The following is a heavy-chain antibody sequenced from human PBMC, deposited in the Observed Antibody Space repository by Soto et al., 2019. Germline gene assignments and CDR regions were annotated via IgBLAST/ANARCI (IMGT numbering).Heavy chain of an antibody. CDR1: GLTFRIYA. CDR3: AKAVGGVVGDTAGADYYYFDY. Sequence: EVYLLESGGGLVQPGGSLRLSCAASGLTFRIYAMSWVRQAPGKGLEWVAAISGSGDSTYYADSVKGRFTISMENTRNTTYLQMNSLRAEDTDLYLCAKAVGGVVGDTAGADYYYFDYWGQGTLVTVSS. V-gene: IGHV3-23*01. CDR2: ISGSGDST. D-gene: IGHD1-26*01. J-gene: IGHJ4*02.